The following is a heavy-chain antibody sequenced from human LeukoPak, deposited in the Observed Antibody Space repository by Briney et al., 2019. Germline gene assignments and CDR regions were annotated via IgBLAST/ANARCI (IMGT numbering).Heavy chain of an antibody. CDR3: AKDEGSLLWFGEFNP. Sequence: GGSLRLSCAASGFTFSSYGMHWVRQAPGKGLEWVAFIRYDGSNKYYADSVKGRFTISRDNSKNTLYLQMNSLRAEDTAVYYCAKDEGSLLWFGEFNPWGQGTLVTVSS. CDR2: IRYDGSNK. D-gene: IGHD3-10*01. CDR1: GFTFSSYG. J-gene: IGHJ4*02. V-gene: IGHV3-30*02.